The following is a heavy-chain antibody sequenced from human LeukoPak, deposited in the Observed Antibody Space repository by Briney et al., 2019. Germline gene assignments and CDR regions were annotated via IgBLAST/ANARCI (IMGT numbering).Heavy chain of an antibody. CDR1: GFTFSSYW. V-gene: IGHV3-7*01. J-gene: IGHJ4*02. D-gene: IGHD2-15*01. CDR3: ARDKQGTPLFNTETRLDF. Sequence: GGSLRLSRAASGFTFSSYWMSWVRQAPGKGLEWVANIKQDGSEKYYVDSVKGRFTISRDNAKNSLYLQMNSLRAEDTAVYYCARDKQGTPLFNTETRLDFWGQGTLVTVSS. CDR2: IKQDGSEK.